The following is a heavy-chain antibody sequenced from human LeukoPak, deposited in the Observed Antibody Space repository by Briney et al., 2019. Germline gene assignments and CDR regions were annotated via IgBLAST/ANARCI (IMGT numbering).Heavy chain of an antibody. D-gene: IGHD4-17*01. CDR3: ARVRGAYGDSRFDY. V-gene: IGHV1-2*02. CDR1: GYTFTGYY. J-gene: IGHJ4*02. Sequence: GPSVKVSCKASGYTFTGYYMHWVRQAPGQGLEWMGWINPNSGGTNYAQKFQGRVTMTRDTSISTAYMEMSRLRSDDTAVYYCARVRGAYGDSRFDYWGQGTLVTVSS. CDR2: INPNSGGT.